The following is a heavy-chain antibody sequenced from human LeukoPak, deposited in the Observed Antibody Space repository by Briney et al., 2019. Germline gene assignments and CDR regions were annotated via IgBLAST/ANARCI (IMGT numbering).Heavy chain of an antibody. Sequence: PSETLSLTCTVSGGSISSGSYYWSWIRQPAGKGLEWIGRIYTSGSTNYNPSLKSRVTISVDTSKNQFSLKLSSVTAADTAVYYCARAEADCSSTSCYINWFDPWGQGTLVTVSS. D-gene: IGHD2-2*01. CDR1: GGSISSGSYY. CDR2: IYTSGST. CDR3: ARAEADCSSTSCYINWFDP. V-gene: IGHV4-61*02. J-gene: IGHJ5*02.